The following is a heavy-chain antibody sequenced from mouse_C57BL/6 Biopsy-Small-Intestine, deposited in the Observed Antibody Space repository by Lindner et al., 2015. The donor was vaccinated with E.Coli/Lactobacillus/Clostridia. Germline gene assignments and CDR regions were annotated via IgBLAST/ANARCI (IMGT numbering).Heavy chain of an antibody. CDR1: GGTFSRYA. CDR2: IIPIFGTA. Sequence: SVKVSCKASGGTFSRYAISWVRQAPGQGLEWMGGIIPIFGTANYAQKFQGRVTITADKSTSTAYMELSSLRSEDTAVYYCARVSGSYSYYYYYYDMDVWGQGTTVTVSS. D-gene: IGHD1-1*01. J-gene: IGHJ1*01. CDR3: ARVSGSYSYYYYYYDMDV. V-gene: IGHV1-81*01.